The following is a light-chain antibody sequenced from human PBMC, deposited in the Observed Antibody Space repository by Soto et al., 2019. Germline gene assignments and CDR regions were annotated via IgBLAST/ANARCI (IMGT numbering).Light chain of an antibody. CDR2: PTS. CDR3: QHYGSSPREVT. CDR1: GGVSSRQ. J-gene: IGKJ2*01. V-gene: IGKV3-20*01. Sequence: LVKELTRPLSLAPRERSHLSFQAKGGVSSRQFAWYLQERGQAPSLLLYPTSIRVTGIPDRFSGSLSGTDFTLTISGLEPDDFAVYYCQHYGSSPREVTFGQGTKLEI.